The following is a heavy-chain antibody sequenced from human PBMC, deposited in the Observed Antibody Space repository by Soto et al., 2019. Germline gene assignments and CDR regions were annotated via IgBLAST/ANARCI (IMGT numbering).Heavy chain of an antibody. V-gene: IGHV5-51*01. CDR1: GYSFTSYW. J-gene: IGHJ6*02. CDR3: ARGDYDILTGNYKSYFGMDV. Sequence: GESLKISCKGSGYSFTSYWIGWVRQMPGKGLEWMGVIYPVDSDTRYSPSFQGQVSISADKSLSTAYLQWSSLKALDTAMYYFARGDYDILTGNYKSYFGMDVWGQGTTVTVSS. CDR2: IYPVDSDT. D-gene: IGHD3-9*01.